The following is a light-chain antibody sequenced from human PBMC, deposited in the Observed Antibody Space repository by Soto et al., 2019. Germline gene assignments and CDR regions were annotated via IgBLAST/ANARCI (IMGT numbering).Light chain of an antibody. CDR2: GVS. J-gene: IGKJ4*01. CDR3: QQYDSTPGFT. Sequence: EVVLTQSPGTLSLSPGERATLSCRASQSFRNNYLAWYQQRPGQAPRLLIYGVSRRASGIPDRFSGSGSEADFTITISRLEPEDSGVYYCQQYDSTPGFTFGGGTKVEIK. CDR1: QSFRNNY. V-gene: IGKV3-20*01.